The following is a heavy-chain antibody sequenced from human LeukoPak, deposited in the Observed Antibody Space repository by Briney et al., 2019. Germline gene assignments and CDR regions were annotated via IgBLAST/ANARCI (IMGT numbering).Heavy chain of an antibody. CDR3: ARDRGIWAYYDFWSGYYTFDAFDI. CDR2: INAGNGNT. V-gene: IGHV1-3*01. CDR1: GYTFTTYT. D-gene: IGHD3-3*01. Sequence: GASVKVSCKASGYTFTTYTMHWVRQAPGQRLEWMGWINAGNGNTKYSQKFQGRVTITRDTSASTAYMELSSLRSEDTAVYYCARDRGIWAYYDFWSGYYTFDAFDIWGQGTMVTVSS. J-gene: IGHJ3*02.